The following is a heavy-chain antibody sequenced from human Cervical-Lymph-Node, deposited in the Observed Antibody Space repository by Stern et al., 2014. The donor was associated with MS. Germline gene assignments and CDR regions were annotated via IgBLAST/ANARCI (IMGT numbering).Heavy chain of an antibody. CDR1: GGSISSYY. Sequence: QVQLQESGPGLVKPSETLSLTCTVSGGSISSYYWAWIRQPPGKRLAWIGDISYRGSTNYNPSLKSRVTISVDTSKNQFSLKLNSVTAADTAVYFCARVFTGGFRSGGMDVWGQGTTLTVSS. D-gene: IGHD7-27*01. V-gene: IGHV4-59*01. CDR2: ISYRGST. J-gene: IGHJ6*02. CDR3: ARVFTGGFRSGGMDV.